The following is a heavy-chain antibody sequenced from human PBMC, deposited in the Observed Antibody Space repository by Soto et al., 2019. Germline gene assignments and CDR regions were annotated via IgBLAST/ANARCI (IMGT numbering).Heavy chain of an antibody. J-gene: IGHJ4*02. CDR3: ARGRLDDFWSGYLYYLYS. CDR1: GDSITSSKHY. Sequence: SETLSLTCTVSGDSITSSKHYWSWIRQHPGKGLEWIGYIYLSGFTYSTPSLKSRVNMSLDTSKNQFSLKLSSVTAADTAVYYFARGRLDDFWSGYLYYLYSWGLGTLVTVSS. D-gene: IGHD3-3*01. CDR2: IYLSGFT. V-gene: IGHV4-30-4*08.